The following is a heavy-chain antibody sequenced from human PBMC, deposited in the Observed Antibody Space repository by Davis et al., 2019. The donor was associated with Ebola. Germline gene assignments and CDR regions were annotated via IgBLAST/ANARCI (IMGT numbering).Heavy chain of an antibody. J-gene: IGHJ4*02. D-gene: IGHD3-10*01. CDR1: GGFVSSGGYS. CDR3: ARVLLWFGELVEPLFDY. V-gene: IGHV4-30-4*07. CDR2: YYYTGST. Sequence: SETLSLTCAVSGGFVSSGGYSWSWIRQPPGKGLEWIGYYYYTGSTYYNPSLKSRVTISVDTSKNQFSLKLSSVTAADTAVYYCARVLLWFGELVEPLFDYWGQGTLVTVSS.